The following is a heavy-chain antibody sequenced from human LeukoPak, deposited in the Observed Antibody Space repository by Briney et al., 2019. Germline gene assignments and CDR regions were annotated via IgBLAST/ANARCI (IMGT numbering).Heavy chain of an antibody. CDR2: INAGNGNT. CDR3: ARDYLMGGSGGSCNENDAFDI. D-gene: IGHD2-15*01. J-gene: IGHJ3*02. CDR1: GYTFTSYA. V-gene: IGHV1-3*01. Sequence: ASVKVSCKASGYTFTSYAMHWVRQAPGQRLEWMGWINAGNGNTKYSQKFQGRVTITRDTSASTAYMELSSLRSEDTAVYYCARDYLMGGSGGSCNENDAFDIWGQGTMVTVSS.